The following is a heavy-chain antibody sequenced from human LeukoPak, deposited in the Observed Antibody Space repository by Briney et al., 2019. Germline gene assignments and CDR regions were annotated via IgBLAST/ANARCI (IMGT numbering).Heavy chain of an antibody. CDR3: ARDNPRLGYCSSTSCYLFDY. CDR1: GVSISSYY. CDR2: IYTSGSS. V-gene: IGHV4-4*07. Sequence: SSETLSFTGTVSGVSISSYYWSWIPQPAGKGREWIGRIYTSGSSNYNPALKSRVTMSVDTSKNHFSLKLSSVTAEDTAVYYCARDNPRLGYCSSTSCYLFDYWGQGTLVTVSS. J-gene: IGHJ4*02. D-gene: IGHD2-2*01.